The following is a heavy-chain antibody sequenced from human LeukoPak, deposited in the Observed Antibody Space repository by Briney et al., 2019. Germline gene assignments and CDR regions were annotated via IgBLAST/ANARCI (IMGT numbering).Heavy chain of an antibody. J-gene: IGHJ4*02. V-gene: IGHV3-53*01. CDR1: GFIVSNTY. Sequence: SGGSLRLSCAASGFIVSNTYMTWVRQAPGKGLEWVSVIHNDGSTYYADSVKGRFTVSRDNSKNMLFLRMNSLRVEDTAVYFCASLARDYWGQGTLVSVSP. CDR2: IHNDGST. CDR3: ASLARDY. D-gene: IGHD3-3*02.